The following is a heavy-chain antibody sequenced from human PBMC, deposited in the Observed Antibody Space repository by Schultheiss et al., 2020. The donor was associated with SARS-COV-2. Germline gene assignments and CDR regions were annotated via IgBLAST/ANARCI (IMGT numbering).Heavy chain of an antibody. V-gene: IGHV3-53*01. CDR3: ASRGYCSGGSCPN. CDR2: ISGSGGST. Sequence: GESLKISCAASGFTVSSNYMSWVRQAPGKGLEWVSAISGSGGSTYYADSVKGRFTISRDNSKNTLYLQMNSLRAEDTAVYYCASRGYCSGGSCPNWGQGTLVTVSS. D-gene: IGHD2-15*01. J-gene: IGHJ4*02. CDR1: GFTVSSNY.